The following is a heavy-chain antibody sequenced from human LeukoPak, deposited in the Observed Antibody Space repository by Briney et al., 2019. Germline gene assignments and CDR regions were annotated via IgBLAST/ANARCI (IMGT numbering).Heavy chain of an antibody. Sequence: GGSLRLSCAASGFTFSSYSMNWVRQAPGRGLEWVSSISSSSSYIYYADSVKGRFTISRDNAKNSLYLQMNSLRAEDTAVYYCARGSRGTKFVWGQGTLVTVSS. D-gene: IGHD1-1*01. CDR3: ARGSRGTKFV. CDR1: GFTFSSYS. J-gene: IGHJ4*02. CDR2: ISSSSSYI. V-gene: IGHV3-21*01.